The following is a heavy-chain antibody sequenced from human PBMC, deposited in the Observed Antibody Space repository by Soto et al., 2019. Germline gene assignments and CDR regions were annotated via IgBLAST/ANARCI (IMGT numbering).Heavy chain of an antibody. CDR2: ITKTGRST. V-gene: IGHV3-NL1*01. J-gene: IGHJ3*02. Sequence: QVQLVESGGGVVQPGRSLRLSCGASGFTFSTYGMHWVRQAPGKGLEWVSGITKTGRSTFIADSVRGRFTISRDNLKNIMYLQMNSLRVDDTALYYCTKDAEAYDFAFDKWGQGTMVTVTS. D-gene: IGHD3-3*01. CDR3: TKDAEAYDFAFDK. CDR1: GFTFSTYG.